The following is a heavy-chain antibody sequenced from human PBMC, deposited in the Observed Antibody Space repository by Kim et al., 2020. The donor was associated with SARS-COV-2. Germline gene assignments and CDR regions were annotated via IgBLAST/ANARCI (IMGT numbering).Heavy chain of an antibody. Sequence: GGSLRLSCAASGFTFSNAWMSWVRQAPGKGLEWVGRIKSKTDGGTTDYAAPVKGRFTISRDDSKNTLYLQMNSLKTEDTAVYYCTTDWPYSSSSIGWYYYYGMDVWGQGTTVTVSS. CDR1: GFTFSNAW. J-gene: IGHJ6*02. CDR2: IKSKTDGGTT. CDR3: TTDWPYSSSSIGWYYYYGMDV. D-gene: IGHD6-6*01. V-gene: IGHV3-15*01.